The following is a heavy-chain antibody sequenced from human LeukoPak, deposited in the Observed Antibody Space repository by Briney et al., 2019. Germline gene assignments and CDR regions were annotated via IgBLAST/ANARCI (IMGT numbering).Heavy chain of an antibody. Sequence: GGSLRLSCAASGFTISRDSMNWARQAPGKGLEWISYISYDSAIKYYADSVRGRFTISRDNAKNSLYLQMHSLSAEDTAVYYCVRDNPRCCGVVPANIDDYWGQGTLVTVSS. CDR1: GFTISRDS. D-gene: IGHD2-15*01. CDR3: VRDNPRCCGVVPANIDDY. V-gene: IGHV3-48*01. J-gene: IGHJ4*02. CDR2: ISYDSAIK.